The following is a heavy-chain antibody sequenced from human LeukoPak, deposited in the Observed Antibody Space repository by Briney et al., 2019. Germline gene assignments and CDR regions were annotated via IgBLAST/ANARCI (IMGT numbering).Heavy chain of an antibody. Sequence: GGSLRLSCAASGFTFSTYWMHWVRQAPGKGLVWVSHTNSDGSSTNYADSVKGRFTISRDNAESTLYLQMNSLRVEDTAVYYCTGGNYGMDVWGQGTTVTVSS. J-gene: IGHJ6*02. CDR1: GFTFSTYW. CDR2: TNSDGSST. V-gene: IGHV3-74*01. CDR3: TGGNYGMDV.